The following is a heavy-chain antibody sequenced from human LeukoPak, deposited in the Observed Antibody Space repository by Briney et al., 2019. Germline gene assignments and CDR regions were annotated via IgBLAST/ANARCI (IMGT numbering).Heavy chain of an antibody. J-gene: IGHJ4*02. CDR3: ARDLSSTSNWELDY. D-gene: IGHD7-27*01. CDR1: GYTFTGYF. V-gene: IGHV1-2*06. Sequence: ASVKVSCKASGYTFTGYFMHWVRQAPGQGLEWMGRINPNSGVTNYAQNFQGRVTMTRDTSISTAYMELSRLRSDDTAVYYCARDLSSTSNWELDYWGQGTLVTVSS. CDR2: INPNSGVT.